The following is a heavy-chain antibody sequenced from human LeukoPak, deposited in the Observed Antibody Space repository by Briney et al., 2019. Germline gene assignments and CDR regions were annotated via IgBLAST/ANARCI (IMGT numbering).Heavy chain of an antibody. V-gene: IGHV1-18*01. CDR2: ISAYNGYT. Sequence: ASVKVFCKTSGYTFTTYDINWVRQAPGQGLEWMGRISAYNGYTNYGQKFQGRVTMTTDTSTNTAYVELRSLRSDDTAVYYCAPRGAAAGTDLDYWGQGTLVTVSS. J-gene: IGHJ4*02. CDR1: GYTFTTYD. D-gene: IGHD6-13*01. CDR3: APRGAAAGTDLDY.